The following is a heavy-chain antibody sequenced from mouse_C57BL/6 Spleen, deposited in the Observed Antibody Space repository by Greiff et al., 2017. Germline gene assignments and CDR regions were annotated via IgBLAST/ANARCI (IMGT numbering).Heavy chain of an antibody. CDR3: ARTPTVVAPYYAMDY. CDR1: GFNIKDYY. V-gene: IGHV14-2*01. Sequence: VQLQQSGAELVKPGASVKLSCTASGFNIKDYYMHWVKQRTEQGLEWIGRIDPEDGETKYTPKFQGKATITADTSSNTAYLQLSSLTSEDTAVYYCARTPTVVAPYYAMDYWGQGTSVTVSS. CDR2: IDPEDGET. D-gene: IGHD1-1*01. J-gene: IGHJ4*01.